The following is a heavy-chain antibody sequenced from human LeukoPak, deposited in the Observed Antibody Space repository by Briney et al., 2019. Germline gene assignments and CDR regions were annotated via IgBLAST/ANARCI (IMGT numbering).Heavy chain of an antibody. D-gene: IGHD5-12*01. V-gene: IGHV3-30-3*01. CDR3: VKGRGGYVKYKTFES. CDR2: ISYDGSNK. CDR1: GFTFSSYA. J-gene: IGHJ4*02. Sequence: GRSLRLSCAASGFTFSSYAMHWVRQAPGKGLEWVAVISYDGSNKYYADSVKGRFTISKDIPKNSLYLQMNSLRTEDTAVYFCVKGRGGYVKYKTFESWGQGTLVTVSS.